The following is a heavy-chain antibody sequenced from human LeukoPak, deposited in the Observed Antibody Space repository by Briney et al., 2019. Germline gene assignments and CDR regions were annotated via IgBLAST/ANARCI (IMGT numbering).Heavy chain of an antibody. D-gene: IGHD6-19*01. J-gene: IGHJ3*02. CDR2: ISWNDGSI. CDR1: GFTFGDYA. CDR3: AKDFRSGSNLYAFDI. V-gene: IGHV3-9*01. Sequence: GGSLRLSCAAVGFTFGDYAVRWVRQAPGKGLEWVSGISWNDGSIGYADSVKGRFTISRDNSKNSLYLTMNSQRSYVTALDYFAKDFRSGSNLYAFDIWGQGTMVTVSS.